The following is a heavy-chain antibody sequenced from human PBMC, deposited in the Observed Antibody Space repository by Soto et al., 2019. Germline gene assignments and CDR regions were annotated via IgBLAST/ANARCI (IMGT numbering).Heavy chain of an antibody. CDR2: THASGVT. Sequence: QVQLQESGPGLVKPSQTLSLTCSVSGDSVNSGGHYWNWIRQHPGKGLEWVGYTHASGVTSYNLSLISRLDLSVDMSKNEVSLKLTSVTAADTAVYFCARDGGHGPKGYAFDIWGQGTMVTVSS. J-gene: IGHJ3*02. D-gene: IGHD3-16*01. CDR1: GDSVNSGGHY. CDR3: ARDGGHGPKGYAFDI. V-gene: IGHV4-31*03.